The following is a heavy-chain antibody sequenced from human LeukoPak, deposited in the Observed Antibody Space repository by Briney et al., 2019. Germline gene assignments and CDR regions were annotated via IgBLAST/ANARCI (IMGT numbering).Heavy chain of an antibody. D-gene: IGHD2-15*01. V-gene: IGHV4-4*07. CDR3: ARHKRLVGCSGGSCYSDNWFDP. Sequence: SETLSLTCTVSGGSISSYYWSWIRQPAGKGLEWIGRIYTSGSTNYNPSLKSRVTISVDTSKNQFSLKLSSVTAADTAVYYCARHKRLVGCSGGSCYSDNWFDPWGQGTLVTVSS. J-gene: IGHJ5*02. CDR2: IYTSGST. CDR1: GGSISSYY.